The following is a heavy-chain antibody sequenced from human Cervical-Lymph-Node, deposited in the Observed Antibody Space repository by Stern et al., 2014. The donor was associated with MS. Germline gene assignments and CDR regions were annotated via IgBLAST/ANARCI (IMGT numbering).Heavy chain of an antibody. Sequence: VQLVESGAEVKKPGSSVKVSCKASGGTFNSYAISWVRQAPGQGLEWMGGIIPIFDTTNYTQKFQGRVTITADESTTTAYMELSSLRSEDTAVYFCARNQLGEPNGQYYFYGMDVWGQGTTVTVSS. CDR3: ARNQLGEPNGQYYFYGMDV. CDR1: GGTFNSYA. V-gene: IGHV1-69*01. J-gene: IGHJ6*02. CDR2: IIPIFDTT. D-gene: IGHD3-16*01.